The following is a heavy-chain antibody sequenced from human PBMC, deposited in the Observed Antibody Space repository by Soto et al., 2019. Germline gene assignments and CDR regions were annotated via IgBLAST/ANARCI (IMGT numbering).Heavy chain of an antibody. CDR1: GFTFTSSA. CDR2: IVVGSGNT. V-gene: IGHV1-58*01. J-gene: IGHJ4*02. CDR3: AADRRFYDFDY. D-gene: IGHD2-2*01. Sequence: SVKVPCKASGFTFTSSAVQWVRQARGQRLEWIGWIVVGSGNTNYAQKFQERVTITRDMSTSTAYMELSSLRSEDTAVYYCAADRRFYDFDYWGQGTLVTVSS.